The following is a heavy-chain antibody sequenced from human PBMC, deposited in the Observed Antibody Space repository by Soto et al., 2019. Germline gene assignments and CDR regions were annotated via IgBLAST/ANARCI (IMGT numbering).Heavy chain of an antibody. Sequence: SETLSLTCTVSGGSISSSSYYWGWIRQPPGKGLEWIGSIYYSGSTYYNPSLKSRVTISVDTSKNQFSLKLSSVTAADTAVYYCARRKTRSGPYDFDYWGQGTRVTVAS. CDR3: ARRKTRSGPYDFDY. J-gene: IGHJ4*02. V-gene: IGHV4-39*01. CDR2: IYYSGST. CDR1: GGSISSSSYY. D-gene: IGHD3-3*01.